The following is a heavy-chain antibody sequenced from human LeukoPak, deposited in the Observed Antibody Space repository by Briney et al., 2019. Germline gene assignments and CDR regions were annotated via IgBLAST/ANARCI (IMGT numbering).Heavy chain of an antibody. Sequence: GGSLRLSCAASGFTVSSSYMNWVRQAPGKGLEWVSVIYGGGSTYYANPVKGRFTISRDSSKNTLYLQMNSLRAEDTAVYYCARDLILGVAATRAFDIWGQGTMVTVSS. CDR3: ARDLILGVAATRAFDI. J-gene: IGHJ3*02. CDR1: GFTVSSSY. D-gene: IGHD3-3*01. CDR2: IYGGGST. V-gene: IGHV3-66*02.